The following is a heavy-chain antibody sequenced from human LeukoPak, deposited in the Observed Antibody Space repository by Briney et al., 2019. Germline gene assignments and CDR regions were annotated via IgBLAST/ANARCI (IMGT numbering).Heavy chain of an antibody. D-gene: IGHD4-17*01. CDR2: IYYSGST. Sequence: SETLSLTCTVSGGSISSYYWSWIRQPPGKGLEWIGSIYYSGSTYYNPSLKSRVTISVDTSKNQFSLKLSSVTAADTAVYYCAREKFRYYGDYRGWFDPWGQGTLVTVSS. CDR1: GGSISSYY. V-gene: IGHV4-59*12. CDR3: AREKFRYYGDYRGWFDP. J-gene: IGHJ5*02.